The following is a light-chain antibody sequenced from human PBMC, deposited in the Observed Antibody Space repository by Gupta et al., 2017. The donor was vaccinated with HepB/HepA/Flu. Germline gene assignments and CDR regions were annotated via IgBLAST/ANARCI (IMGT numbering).Light chain of an antibody. CDR1: SSDVGGYNY. Sequence: QSALTQPRSVSGSPGQSVTISCTGTSSDVGGYNYVSWYQQHPGKAPKLMIYDVSKRPSGVPDRFSGSKSGNTASLTISGLQAEDEADYYGCSYAGSYIFYVFGTGTKVTVL. J-gene: IGLJ1*01. CDR3: CSYAGSYIFYV. CDR2: DVS. V-gene: IGLV2-11*01.